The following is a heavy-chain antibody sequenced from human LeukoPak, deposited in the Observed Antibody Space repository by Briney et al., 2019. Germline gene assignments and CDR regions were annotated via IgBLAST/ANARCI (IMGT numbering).Heavy chain of an antibody. CDR1: GDSISTSSYY. CDR2: VFFSGNT. Sequence: SETVSLTCTVSGDSISTSSYYWGWIRQPPGKGLEWIGSVFFSGNTYYEPSLKSRVTISVATSTNQFSLNVRSVSAADTAVYYCARDPSRSCAGGNCFSSWGQGTLVIVSS. J-gene: IGHJ5*02. V-gene: IGHV4-39*07. D-gene: IGHD2-15*01. CDR3: ARDPSRSCAGGNCFSS.